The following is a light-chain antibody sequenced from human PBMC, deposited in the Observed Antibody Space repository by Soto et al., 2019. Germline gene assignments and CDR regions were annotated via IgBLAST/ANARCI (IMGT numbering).Light chain of an antibody. CDR1: QSVSSSF. Sequence: ESVWTQSPGTLSLSPGERATLSCRASQSVSSSFLAWYQLKPGQAPRLLIYGASSRATGIPGRFSGSWSGTDFTLTISRLETEDFAVYYCQQYDSSPWTFGQGTTVEIK. J-gene: IGKJ1*01. CDR3: QQYDSSPWT. CDR2: GAS. V-gene: IGKV3-20*01.